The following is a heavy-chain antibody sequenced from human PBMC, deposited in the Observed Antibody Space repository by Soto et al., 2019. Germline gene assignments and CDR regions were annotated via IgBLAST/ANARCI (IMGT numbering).Heavy chain of an antibody. CDR1: GGSISSYY. CDR2: IYYSGST. V-gene: IGHV4-59*01. CDR3: ARDFDGYCSGGSCTNDAFDI. Sequence: SETLSLTCTVSGGSISSYYWSWIRQPPGKGLEWIGYIYYSGSTNYNPSLKSRVTISVDTSKNQFSLKLSSVTAADTAVYYCARDFDGYCSGGSCTNDAFDIWGQGTMVTVSS. D-gene: IGHD2-15*01. J-gene: IGHJ3*02.